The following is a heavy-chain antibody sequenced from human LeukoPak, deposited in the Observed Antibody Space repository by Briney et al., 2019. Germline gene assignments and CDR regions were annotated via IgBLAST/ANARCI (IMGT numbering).Heavy chain of an antibody. Sequence: SLRLSCAASGFTFDDYAMHWVRQAPGKGLEWVSGISWNSGSIGYADSVKGRFTISRDNAKNSLYLQMNSLRAEDTALYYCAKDNRGSGSYYNGPLDYWGQGTLVTVSS. CDR3: AKDNRGSGSYYNGPLDY. J-gene: IGHJ4*02. CDR1: GFTFDDYA. CDR2: ISWNSGSI. D-gene: IGHD3-10*01. V-gene: IGHV3-9*01.